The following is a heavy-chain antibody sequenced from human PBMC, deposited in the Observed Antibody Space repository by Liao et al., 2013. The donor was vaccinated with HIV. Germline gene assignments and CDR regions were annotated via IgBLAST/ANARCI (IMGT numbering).Heavy chain of an antibody. CDR1: GGSISSGGYS. CDR3: ARLTGDDAFDI. CDR2: IYYSGNT. D-gene: IGHD7-27*01. V-gene: IGHV4-61*08. Sequence: QLQLQESGSGLVKPSQTLSLTCAVSGGSISSGGYSWSWIRQPPGKGLECIVYIYYSGNTNYNPSLKSRATISVDTSKNQFSLKLSSVTAADTAMYYCARLTGDDAFDIWGQGTMVTVSS. J-gene: IGHJ3*02.